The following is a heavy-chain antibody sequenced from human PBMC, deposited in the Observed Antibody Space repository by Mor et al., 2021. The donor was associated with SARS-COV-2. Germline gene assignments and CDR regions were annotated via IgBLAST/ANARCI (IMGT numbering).Heavy chain of an antibody. J-gene: IGHJ4*02. Sequence: APGQGLEWMGRINPHSGDTNYAPRFQGRVSVTRDTAITTAYLELIRLSSDDTAVYYCARDPGGTYGFDYWGQGTL. D-gene: IGHD1-26*01. CDR3: ARDPGGTYGFDY. V-gene: IGHV1-2*06. CDR2: INPHSGDT.